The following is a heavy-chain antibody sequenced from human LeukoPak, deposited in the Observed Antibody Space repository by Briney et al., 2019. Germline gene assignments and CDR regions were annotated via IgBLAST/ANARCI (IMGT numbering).Heavy chain of an antibody. CDR1: GFTFSSYA. CDR2: ISGSGGST. Sequence: GGSLRLSCAASGFTFSSYAMSWVRQAPGKGLEWVSAISGSGGSTYYADSVKGRFTISRDNGKNSLFLQMHSLRAEDTAVYYCARGKTSQNIVTRKTYNWFDPWGQGTLVTVSS. J-gene: IGHJ5*02. D-gene: IGHD2/OR15-2a*01. V-gene: IGHV3-23*01. CDR3: ARGKTSQNIVTRKTYNWFDP.